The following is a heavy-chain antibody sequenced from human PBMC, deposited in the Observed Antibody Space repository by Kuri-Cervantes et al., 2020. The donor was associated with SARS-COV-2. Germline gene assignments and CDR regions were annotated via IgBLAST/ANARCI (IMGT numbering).Heavy chain of an antibody. CDR2: IYYSGST. CDR1: GGSISSSSYC. J-gene: IGHJ3*02. V-gene: IGHV4-39*07. D-gene: IGHD6-19*01. CDR3: ARILNSSGWPIDAFDI. Sequence: SETLSLTCTVPGGSISSSSYCWGWIRQPPGKGLEWIGSIYYSGSTYYNPSLKSRVTISVDTSKNQFSLKLSSVTAADTAVYYCARILNSSGWPIDAFDIWGQGTMVTVSS.